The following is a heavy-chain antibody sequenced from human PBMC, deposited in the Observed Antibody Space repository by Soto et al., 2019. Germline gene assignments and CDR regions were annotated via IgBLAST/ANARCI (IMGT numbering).Heavy chain of an antibody. Sequence: TSETLSLTCTVSGGSISSSSYYWGWIRQPPGKGLEWIGSIYYSGSTYYNPSLKSRVTISVDTSKNQFSLKLSSVTAADTAVYYCATMGSSSWYTIYYYYYYGMDVWGQGTTVTVSS. CDR2: IYYSGST. J-gene: IGHJ6*02. D-gene: IGHD6-13*01. V-gene: IGHV4-39*01. CDR3: ATMGSSSWYTIYYYYYYGMDV. CDR1: GGSISSSSYY.